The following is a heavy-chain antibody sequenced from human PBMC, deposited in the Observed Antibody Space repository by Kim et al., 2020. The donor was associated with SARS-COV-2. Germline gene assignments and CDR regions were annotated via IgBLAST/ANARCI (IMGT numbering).Heavy chain of an antibody. J-gene: IGHJ5*02. CDR3: AXQXFDKYPYALNWFDP. CDR1: GDSIRGGHYY. V-gene: IGHV4-39*01. D-gene: IGHD4-17*01. CDR2: IVYSGHT. Sequence: SETLSLICSVSGDSIRGGHYYWGWIRQAPGKGLEWIGSIVYSGHTYYNPSLEXRXXIVLDTSNNQFXLRXPLVTAADTAIYFCAXQXFDKYPYALNWFDPWGXXXLLTVS.